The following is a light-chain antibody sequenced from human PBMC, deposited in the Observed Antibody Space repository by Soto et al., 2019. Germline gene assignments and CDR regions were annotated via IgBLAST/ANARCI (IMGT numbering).Light chain of an antibody. CDR1: SSDVGAYNY. Sequence: QSALTQPASVSGSPGQSITISCTGTSSDVGAYNYVSWYQQYPGTAPKVMIYEVSSRPSGVSHRFSGSKSGNTASLAITGLQAEDEADYYCQSYDSSLSALVFGGGTKLTVL. V-gene: IGLV2-14*01. J-gene: IGLJ2*01. CDR2: EVS. CDR3: QSYDSSLSALV.